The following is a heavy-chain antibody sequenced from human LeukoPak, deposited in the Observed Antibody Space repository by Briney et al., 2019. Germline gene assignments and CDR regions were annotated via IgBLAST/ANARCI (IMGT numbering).Heavy chain of an antibody. J-gene: IGHJ5*02. CDR2: IYYSGST. D-gene: IGHD3-16*01. CDR1: GGSISSISYY. Sequence: SETLSLTCTVSGGSISSISYYWSWIRQPPGKGLEWIGNIYYSGSTYYNPSLKSRVTISVDTSKNQFFLKLSSVTAADTAVYYCARIGSIMNTFGGVRWNWFDPWGQGTLVTVSS. CDR3: ARIGSIMNTFGGVRWNWFDP. V-gene: IGHV4-39*07.